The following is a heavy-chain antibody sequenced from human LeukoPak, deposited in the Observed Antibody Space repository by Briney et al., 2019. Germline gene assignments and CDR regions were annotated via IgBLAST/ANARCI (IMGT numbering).Heavy chain of an antibody. Sequence: SVKVSCKASGGTFSSYAISWVRQAPGQGLEWMGGIMPIFGTANYAQKFQGRVTITTDESTSTAYMELSSLRSEDTAVYYCARVATPPVLRYFDWLSFFDYWGQGTLVTVSS. CDR3: ARVATPPVLRYFDWLSFFDY. CDR1: GGTFSSYA. V-gene: IGHV1-69*05. CDR2: IMPIFGTA. J-gene: IGHJ4*02. D-gene: IGHD3-9*01.